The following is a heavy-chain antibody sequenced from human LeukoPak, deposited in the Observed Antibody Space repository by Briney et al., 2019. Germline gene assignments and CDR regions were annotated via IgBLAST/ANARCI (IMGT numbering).Heavy chain of an antibody. CDR3: AKDSEYQLLSAYSFDY. J-gene: IGHJ4*02. Sequence: EASVKVSCKASGYTFTSHDVNWVRQATGQGLEWMGWMNPKSGYTGHAQRFQGRVTITRDTSISTVYMELSSLRSEDTAVYYCAKDSEYQLLSAYSFDYWGQGTLVTVSS. V-gene: IGHV1-8*01. D-gene: IGHD2-2*01. CDR1: GYTFTSHD. CDR2: MNPKSGYT.